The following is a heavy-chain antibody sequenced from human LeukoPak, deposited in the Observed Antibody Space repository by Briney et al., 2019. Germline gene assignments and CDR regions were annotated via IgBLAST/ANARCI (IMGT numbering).Heavy chain of an antibody. CDR3: ARVRVAALLFFDY. Sequence: GGSLRLSCAVSDFLFSSYSMNWVRQAPGKGLEWVSSISSSSSYIYYADSVKGRFTISRDNAKNSLYLQMNSLRAEDTAVYYCARVRVAALLFFDYWGQGTLVTVSS. V-gene: IGHV3-21*01. J-gene: IGHJ4*02. CDR1: DFLFSSYS. CDR2: ISSSSSYI. D-gene: IGHD2/OR15-2a*01.